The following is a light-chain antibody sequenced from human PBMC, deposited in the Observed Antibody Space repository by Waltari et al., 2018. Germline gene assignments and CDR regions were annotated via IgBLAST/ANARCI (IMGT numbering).Light chain of an antibody. J-gene: IGLJ3*02. CDR3: SSFTGSNNWV. V-gene: IGLV2-8*01. Sequence: QSALTQPPSASGSPGQSVTISCTGTSRDVGGYKFVPWYQQHPGKAPKLMIYEVSKRPSGVPDRFSGSKSGNTASLTVSGLQAEDEADFYCSSFTGSNNWVFGGGTKVTVL. CDR1: SRDVGGYKF. CDR2: EVS.